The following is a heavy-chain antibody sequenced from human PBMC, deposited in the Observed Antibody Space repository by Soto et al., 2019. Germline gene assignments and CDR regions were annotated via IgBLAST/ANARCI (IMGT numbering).Heavy chain of an antibody. CDR1: GASIRSHY. Sequence: ETLSLTCTVSGASIRSHYWSWIRQPPGKGLEWIGYIYYSGSTYYNPSLKSRVAISVDSSKNQFSLKLSSVTAADTAVYYCARRAPTTVTTRWNYYYVDVWGKGTTVTVSS. D-gene: IGHD4-17*01. J-gene: IGHJ6*03. V-gene: IGHV4-59*08. CDR2: IYYSGST. CDR3: ARRAPTTVTTRWNYYYVDV.